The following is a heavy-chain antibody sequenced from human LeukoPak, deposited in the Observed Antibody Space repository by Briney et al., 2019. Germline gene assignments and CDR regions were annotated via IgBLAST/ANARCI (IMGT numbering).Heavy chain of an antibody. Sequence: GGSLRLSCAASGFTFSSYSINWVRQAPGKGLEWVSSISSSSSYIYYADSVKGRFTISRDNAKNSLYLQMNSLRAEDTAVYYCARDGPDYGGNIFWYFDLWGRGTLVTVSS. J-gene: IGHJ2*01. V-gene: IGHV3-21*01. CDR3: ARDGPDYGGNIFWYFDL. CDR1: GFTFSSYS. CDR2: ISSSSSYI. D-gene: IGHD4-23*01.